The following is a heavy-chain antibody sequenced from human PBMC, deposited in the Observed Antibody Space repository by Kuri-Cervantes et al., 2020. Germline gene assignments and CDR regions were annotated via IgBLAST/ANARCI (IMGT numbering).Heavy chain of an antibody. V-gene: IGHV5-51*01. CDR1: GYSFTSYW. CDR2: IYPGDSDT. D-gene: IGHD5-18*01. J-gene: IGHJ6*03. CDR3: ARGSVQLWLFGYYYMDV. Sequence: KVSCKGSGYSFTSYWIGWVRQMPGKGLEWMGIIYPGDSDTRYSPSFQGQVTISADKSISTAYLQWGSLKAADTAMYYCARGSVQLWLFGYYYMDVWGKGTTVTVSS.